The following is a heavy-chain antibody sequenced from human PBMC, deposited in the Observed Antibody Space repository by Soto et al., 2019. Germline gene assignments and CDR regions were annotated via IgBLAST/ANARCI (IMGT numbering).Heavy chain of an antibody. Sequence: PGGSVRLSCAASGFTFSSYEMNWVRQAPGKTLEWVSYISSAGDSSYYADSVKSRFTISRDNAKNSLYLQMNSLRVEDTAVYYRARVYCSTTTCHVQAFDSWGQGTLVTVSS. CDR2: ISSAGDSS. D-gene: IGHD2-2*01. V-gene: IGHV3-48*03. CDR1: GFTFSSYE. J-gene: IGHJ4*02. CDR3: ARVYCSTTTCHVQAFDS.